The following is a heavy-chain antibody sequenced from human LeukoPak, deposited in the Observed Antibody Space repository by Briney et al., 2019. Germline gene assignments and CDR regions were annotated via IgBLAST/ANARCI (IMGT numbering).Heavy chain of an antibody. CDR2: ISGSGRTI. CDR3: ARDGTAAWGRFDP. Sequence: GGSQRLSCAASGFTFSDYYMNWIRQAPGKGLEWVSYISGSGRTIYHADSVKGRFTISRDNAKNSLYLQMNSLRAEDTAVYCARDGTAAWGRFDPWGQGTLVTVSS. D-gene: IGHD3-16*01. CDR1: GFTFSDYY. J-gene: IGHJ5*02. V-gene: IGHV3-11*01.